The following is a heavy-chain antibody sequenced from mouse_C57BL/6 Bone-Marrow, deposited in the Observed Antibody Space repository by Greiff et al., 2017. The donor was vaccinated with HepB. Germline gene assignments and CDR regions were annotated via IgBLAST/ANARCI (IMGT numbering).Heavy chain of an antibody. V-gene: IGHV1-22*01. CDR1: GYTFTDYN. Sequence: VQLKESGPELVKPGASVKMSCKASGYTFTDYNMHWVKQSHGKSLEWIGYINPNNGGTSYNQKFKGKATLTVNKSSSTAYMELRSLTSEDSAVYYCARYWYYFDYWGQGTTLTVSS. CDR2: INPNNGGT. CDR3: ARYWYYFDY. J-gene: IGHJ2*01.